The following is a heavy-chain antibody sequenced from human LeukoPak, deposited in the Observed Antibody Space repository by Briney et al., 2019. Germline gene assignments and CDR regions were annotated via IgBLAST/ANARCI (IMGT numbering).Heavy chain of an antibody. V-gene: IGHV3-23*01. J-gene: IGHJ4*02. Sequence: PGGSLRLSCAASGFTFSSYAMSWVRQAPGKGLEWVSAISGSGGSTYYADSVKGRFTISRDNSKNTLYLQMNSLRAEDTAVYYCAKTLNYYDSSGYKYYFDYWGQGTLVTVSS. D-gene: IGHD3-22*01. CDR3: AKTLNYYDSSGYKYYFDY. CDR1: GFTFSSYA. CDR2: ISGSGGST.